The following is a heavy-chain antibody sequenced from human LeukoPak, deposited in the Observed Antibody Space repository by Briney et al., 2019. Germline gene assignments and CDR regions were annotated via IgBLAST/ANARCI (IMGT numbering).Heavy chain of an antibody. D-gene: IGHD2-15*01. CDR3: ARDHEGGFDI. Sequence: GGSLRLSCAASGFTFSSYWMTWVRQAPGKRLEWVANIKQDGSQKYSVGSVKGRFTISRDNAKNSLYLQMNSLRAEDTAVYYCARDHEGGFDIWGQGTMVTVSS. CDR2: IKQDGSQK. CDR1: GFTFSSYW. V-gene: IGHV3-7*01. J-gene: IGHJ3*02.